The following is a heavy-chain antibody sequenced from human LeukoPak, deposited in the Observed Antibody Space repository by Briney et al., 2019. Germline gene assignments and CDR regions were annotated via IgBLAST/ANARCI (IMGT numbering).Heavy chain of an antibody. CDR2: ISAYNGYT. CDR1: GHSFTTYG. Sequence: ASVKVSCKASGHSFTTYGVSWVRQAPGQGPEWMGWISAYNGYTNYAQKFQGRVAMTTDTSTSTVYMELRSLRSDDTAVYYCARDRVVKAAGQDYYYHGMDVWGQGTTVTVSS. V-gene: IGHV1-18*01. D-gene: IGHD4-23*01. CDR3: ARDRVVKAAGQDYYYHGMDV. J-gene: IGHJ6*02.